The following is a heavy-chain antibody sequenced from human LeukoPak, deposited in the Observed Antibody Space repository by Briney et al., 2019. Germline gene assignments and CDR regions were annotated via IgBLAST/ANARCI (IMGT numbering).Heavy chain of an antibody. J-gene: IGHJ6*04. CDR3: AELGITMIGGV. D-gene: IGHD3-10*02. CDR1: GFTFDDYA. V-gene: IGHV3-9*01. Sequence: GGSLRLSCAASGFTFDDYAMHWVRQAPGKVLEWVSGISWNSGSIGYADSVKGRFTISRDNAKNSLYLQMNSLRAEDTAVYYWAELGITMIGGVWGKGTTVTISS. CDR2: ISWNSGSI.